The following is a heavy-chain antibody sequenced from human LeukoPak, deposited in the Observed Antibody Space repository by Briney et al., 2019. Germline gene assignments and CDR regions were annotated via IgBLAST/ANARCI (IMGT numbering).Heavy chain of an antibody. Sequence: AASVKVSCMASGYTLTSYDINWVRQATGQGLEWMGWMNPNSGRTGYAQRFRDRISITRNTSISTAYMELSSLTSEDTGVYYCTRETSSRYFDFWGQGTLVTVSS. CDR1: GYTLTSYD. V-gene: IGHV1-8*01. J-gene: IGHJ4*02. CDR2: MNPNSGRT. CDR3: TRETSSRYFDF.